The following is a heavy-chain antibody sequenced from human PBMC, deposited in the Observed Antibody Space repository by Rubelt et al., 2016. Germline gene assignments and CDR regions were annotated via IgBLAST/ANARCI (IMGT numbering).Heavy chain of an antibody. V-gene: IGHV3-23*01. CDR1: GFTFSSYA. J-gene: IGHJ6*02. Sequence: ESGGGVVQPGRSLRLSCAASGFTFSSYAMHWVRQAPGKGLEWVSAISGRGGSTYYADSVKGRFTISRDNSKNTLYLQMNSLRAEDTAVYYCAKGGIFGWAAYGMDVWGQGTTVTVSS. CDR2: ISGRGGST. D-gene: IGHD3-3*01. CDR3: AKGGIFGWAAYGMDV.